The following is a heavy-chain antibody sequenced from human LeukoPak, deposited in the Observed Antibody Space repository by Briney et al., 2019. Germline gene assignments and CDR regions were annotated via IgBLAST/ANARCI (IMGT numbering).Heavy chain of an antibody. CDR2: INTNSGNA. CDR1: GYSFTTFG. Sequence: ASVKVSCKASGYSFTTFGLNWVRQAPGQGLEWMGWINTNSGNAKYAQGFTGRFVFSLDTSVSTAYLQINSLEVEDTAIYYCARVEGRGYWGQGTLPTVSS. CDR3: ARVEGRGY. V-gene: IGHV7-4-1*02. J-gene: IGHJ4*02.